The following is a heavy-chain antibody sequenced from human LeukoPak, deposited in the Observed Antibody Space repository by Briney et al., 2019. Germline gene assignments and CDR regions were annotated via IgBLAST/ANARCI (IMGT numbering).Heavy chain of an antibody. D-gene: IGHD3-10*01. CDR2: ISAYNGNT. J-gene: IGHJ4*02. Sequence: GASVKVSRKARGYTFTSYGNSWVRQAPGQGLEWMGCISAYNGNTNYAQKLQGRVTMTTDTSTSTVYMELSRLRSDDTAVYYCARGRRYGSGSYYNPDFDYWGQGTLVTVSS. CDR3: ARGRRYGSGSYYNPDFDY. V-gene: IGHV1-18*01. CDR1: GYTFTSYG.